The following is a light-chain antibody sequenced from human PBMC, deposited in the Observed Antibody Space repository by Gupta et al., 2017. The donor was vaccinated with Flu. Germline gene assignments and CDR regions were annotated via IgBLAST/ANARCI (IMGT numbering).Light chain of an antibody. CDR2: RNN. J-gene: IGLJ3*02. CDR1: SSNIGRNN. CDR3: AAWDDSLSGVV. Sequence: QSVLTQAPSASGTPGQRVTISCSGSSSNIGRNNVFWYQQLAGTAPKLLIYRNNQRPSGVPDRFSASESGTSASLAISGLRSEDEADYYCAAWDDSLSGVVFGGGTKVTVL. V-gene: IGLV1-47*01.